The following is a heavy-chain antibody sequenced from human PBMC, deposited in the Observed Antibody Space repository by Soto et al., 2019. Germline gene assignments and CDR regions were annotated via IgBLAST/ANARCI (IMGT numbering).Heavy chain of an antibody. CDR2: INAGNGNT. CDR1: GYTFTSYA. D-gene: IGHD6-19*01. CDR3: ARSHIMDSSGWYWFDP. J-gene: IGHJ5*02. Sequence: ASLKVSCKASGYTFTSYAMHWVRQAPGQRLEWMGWINAGNGNTKYSQKFQGRVTITRDTSASTAYMELSSLRSEDTAVYYCARSHIMDSSGWYWFDPWAKGKLVIVYS. V-gene: IGHV1-3*01.